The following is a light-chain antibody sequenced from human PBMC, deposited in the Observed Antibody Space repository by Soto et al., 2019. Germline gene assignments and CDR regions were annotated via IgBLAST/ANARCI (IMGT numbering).Light chain of an antibody. CDR1: QNINTW. J-gene: IGKJ4*01. CDR2: KAS. Sequence: SQMTQSPSTLSASVGDRDTITCRASQNINTWLAWYQHKPGKAPKVLIHKASSLQSGVPSRFSGTGSGTEFTLIINSLQPDDFATYYCQQYDSYPLTFGGGTKVDIK. CDR3: QQYDSYPLT. V-gene: IGKV1-5*03.